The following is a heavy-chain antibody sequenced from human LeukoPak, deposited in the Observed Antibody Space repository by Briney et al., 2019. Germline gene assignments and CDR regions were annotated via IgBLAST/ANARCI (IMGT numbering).Heavy chain of an antibody. J-gene: IGHJ3*02. D-gene: IGHD4-17*01. V-gene: IGHV4-59*01. CDR3: ARHYGDYGGVFDI. CDR2: IYYSGST. CDR1: GDSISSYY. Sequence: SETLSLTCTVSGDSISSYYWTWIRQPPGKGLEWSGYIYYSGSTNYNPSLKSRVTISVDTSKNQISLKLSSVTAADTAVYYCARHYGDYGGVFDIWGQGTMVTVSS.